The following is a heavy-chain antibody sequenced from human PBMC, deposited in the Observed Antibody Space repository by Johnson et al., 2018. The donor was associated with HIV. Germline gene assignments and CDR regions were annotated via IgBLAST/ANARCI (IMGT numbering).Heavy chain of an antibody. J-gene: IGHJ3*02. Sequence: VQLVESGGGLVKPGGSLRLSCAASGFTFSDYYMSWVRQAPGKGLEWVSVIYSGGSTYYADSVKGRFTISRDNYKNTLYLQMNSLRAEDTAVYYCAKVNGDYKTDAFDIWGQGTMVTVSS. V-gene: IGHV3-66*01. D-gene: IGHD4-17*01. CDR2: IYSGGST. CDR1: GFTFSDYY. CDR3: AKVNGDYKTDAFDI.